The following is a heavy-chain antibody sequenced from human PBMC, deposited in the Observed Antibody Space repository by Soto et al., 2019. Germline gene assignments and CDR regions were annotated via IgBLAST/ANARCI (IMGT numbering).Heavy chain of an antibody. CDR3: ARQFDYESSGYYYPY. D-gene: IGHD3-22*01. V-gene: IGHV1-69*13. J-gene: IGHJ4*02. CDR2: IIPMFGTA. CDR1: GGTFSRYA. Sequence: GASVKVSCKASGGTFSRYAIIWVRQAPGQGLEWMGGIIPMFGTADYAQKFQGRVTITAVESTSTAYMELSSLRSEDTAVYYCARQFDYESSGYYYPYWGQGTLVTVSS.